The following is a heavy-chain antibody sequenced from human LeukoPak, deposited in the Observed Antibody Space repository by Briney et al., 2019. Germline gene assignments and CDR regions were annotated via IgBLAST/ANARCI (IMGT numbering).Heavy chain of an antibody. V-gene: IGHV1-18*01. J-gene: IGHJ6*03. CDR2: ISAYDGNT. D-gene: IGHD2-2*01. Sequence: ASVKVSCKASGYTFTCYGISWVRQAPGQGLEWMGWISAYDGNTNYAQKLQGRVTMTTDTSTSTAYMELRRLRSDDTAVYYCARVGCSSTSCYHYYYYMDVWGKGTTVTVSS. CDR1: GYTFTCYG. CDR3: ARVGCSSTSCYHYYYYMDV.